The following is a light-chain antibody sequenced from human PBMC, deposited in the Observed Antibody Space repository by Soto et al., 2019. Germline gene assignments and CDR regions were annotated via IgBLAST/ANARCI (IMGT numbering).Light chain of an antibody. CDR3: SSYTSSSTLMV. V-gene: IGLV2-14*01. CDR2: DVS. Sequence: QSARTQPASVSGSPGQSITISCTGTSSDVGGYNYVSWYQQHPGKAPKLMIYDVSNRPSGVSNRFSGSKSGNTASLTISGLQAEDEADYYCSSYTSSSTLMVFGGGTTLTVL. J-gene: IGLJ2*01. CDR1: SSDVGGYNY.